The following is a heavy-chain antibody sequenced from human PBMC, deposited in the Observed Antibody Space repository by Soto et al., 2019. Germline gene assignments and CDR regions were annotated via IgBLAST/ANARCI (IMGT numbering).Heavy chain of an antibody. CDR1: GGAISTIA. CDR2: FIPSFGTA. J-gene: IGHJ5*02. Sequence: SVKVSCKASGGAISTIAITWVRRAPGQGLEWMGAFIPSFGTAIYAQKFQGRVTISADESTSSAYMDLSSLRSDDTAVYYCARDGPLTVLLFDPWGQGTLVTVSS. D-gene: IGHD4-17*01. CDR3: ARDGPLTVLLFDP. V-gene: IGHV1-69*13.